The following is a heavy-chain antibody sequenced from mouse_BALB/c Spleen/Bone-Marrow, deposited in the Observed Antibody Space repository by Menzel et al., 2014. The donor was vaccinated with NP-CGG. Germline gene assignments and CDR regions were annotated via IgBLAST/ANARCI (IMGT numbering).Heavy chain of an antibody. D-gene: IGHD2-2*01. CDR1: GFDFSRYW. V-gene: IGHV4-1*02. Sequence: VQLKQSGGGLVQPGGSLKLSCAASGFDFSRYWMSWVRQAPGKGLGWIGEINPDSSTINYTPSLKDKFIISRDNAKNTLYLQMSKVRSEDTALYYCALLGYYGYFYVWGAGTTVTVSS. CDR3: ALLGYYGYFYV. J-gene: IGHJ1*01. CDR2: INPDSSTI.